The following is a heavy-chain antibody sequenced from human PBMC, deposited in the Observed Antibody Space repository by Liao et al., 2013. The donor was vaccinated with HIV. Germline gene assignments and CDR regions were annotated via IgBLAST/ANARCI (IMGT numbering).Heavy chain of an antibody. D-gene: IGHD3-10*01. CDR2: VFYSGTT. CDR3: AGRHEARGFFDL. CDR1: DGSISSYY. V-gene: IGHV4-59*12. Sequence: QVQLHESGPGLVKPSETLSLTCSVSDGSISSYYWSWIRQSPGKGLEWIGDVFYSGTTNYNPSLKGRVTISVDTSKNQFSLKVASVTAADTAAYYCAGRHEARGFFDLWGLAPWSLSPQ. J-gene: IGHJ2*01.